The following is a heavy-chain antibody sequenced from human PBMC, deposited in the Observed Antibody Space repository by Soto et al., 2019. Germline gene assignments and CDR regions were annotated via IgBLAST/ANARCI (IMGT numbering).Heavy chain of an antibody. CDR2: INPDSGAT. Sequence: HEHLVQSGAEVKRPGASLKVSCKASGYSFTGYYIHWVRQAPGQGLEWMGWINPDSGATNYAQNFQGRVTLNSDTSIRKDSMDMTSLTSDDTAVYYCARGDYGTGGYPFPYFDYWGQGTLVIVSS. V-gene: IGHV1-2*02. CDR3: ARGDYGTGGYPFPYFDY. CDR1: GYSFTGYY. D-gene: IGHD2-8*02. J-gene: IGHJ4*02.